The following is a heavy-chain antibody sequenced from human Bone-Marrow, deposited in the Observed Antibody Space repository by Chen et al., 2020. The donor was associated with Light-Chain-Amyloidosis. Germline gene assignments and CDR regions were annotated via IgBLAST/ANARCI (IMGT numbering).Heavy chain of an antibody. CDR1: GYTFPNYW. CDR3: ARRRDGYNLDY. J-gene: IGHJ4*02. Sequence: EVQLEQSGPEVNKLGEALKISCKGPGYTFPNYWIGWVRQMPGKGLEWMGVIYPDDSYARYSPSFEGQVTISADKSITTAYLQWRSLKASDTAMYYCARRRDGYNLDYWGQGTLVTVSS. V-gene: IGHV5-51*01. CDR2: IYPDDSYA. D-gene: IGHD5-12*01.